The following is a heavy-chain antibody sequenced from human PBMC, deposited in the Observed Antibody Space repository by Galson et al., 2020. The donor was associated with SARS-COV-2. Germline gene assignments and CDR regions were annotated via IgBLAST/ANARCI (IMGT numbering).Heavy chain of an antibody. Sequence: ASETLSLTCTVSDGSISSSSYYWGWIRQPPGKGLEWIGSIYHTGSTNYNSSLESRVTISLDTSKKQFSLTLNSVTAADTAVYYCARRRAGFGSGTYYKRGAFDIWGPGTMVTVSS. D-gene: IGHD3-10*01. J-gene: IGHJ3*02. CDR2: IYHTGST. CDR1: DGSISSSSYY. V-gene: IGHV4-39*07. CDR3: ARRRAGFGSGTYYKRGAFDI.